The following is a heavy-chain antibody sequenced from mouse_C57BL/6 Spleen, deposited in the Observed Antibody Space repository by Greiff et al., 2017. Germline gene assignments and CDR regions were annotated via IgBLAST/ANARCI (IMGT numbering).Heavy chain of an antibody. J-gene: IGHJ1*03. D-gene: IGHD1-1*01. Sequence: EVKLMESGGGLVKPGGSLKLSCAASGFTFSDYGMHWVRQAPEKGLEWVAYISSGSSTIYYADTVKGRFTISRDNAKNTLFLQMTSLRSEDTAMYYCAREDYGSSYRWYFDVWGTGTTVTVSS. V-gene: IGHV5-17*01. CDR1: GFTFSDYG. CDR3: AREDYGSSYRWYFDV. CDR2: ISSGSSTI.